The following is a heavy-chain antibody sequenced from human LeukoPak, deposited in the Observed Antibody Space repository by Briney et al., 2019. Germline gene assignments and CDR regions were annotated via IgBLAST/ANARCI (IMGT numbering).Heavy chain of an antibody. CDR2: IKQDGSEK. CDR1: GFTFSSYW. J-gene: IGHJ4*02. D-gene: IGHD3-16*01. V-gene: IGHV3-7*01. CDR3: ARDTAPPLSLNWPGY. Sequence: GGSLRLSCAASGFTFSSYWMSWVRQAPGKGLEWVANIKQDGSEKYYVDSVKGRFTISRDNAKNSLHLQMNSLRAEDTAVYYCARDTAPPLSLNWPGYWGQGTLVTVSS.